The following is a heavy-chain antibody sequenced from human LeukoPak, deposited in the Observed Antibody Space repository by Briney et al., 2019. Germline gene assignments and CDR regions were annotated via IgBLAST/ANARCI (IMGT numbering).Heavy chain of an antibody. J-gene: IGHJ4*02. D-gene: IGHD3-22*01. Sequence: SETLSLTCTVSGNSISSGDNYWSWIRQPAGKGLEWIGRIYTSGSTNYNPSLKSRVTISGDTSKNQFSLRLSSVTAADAAVYYCARASYSYDINGWVPFDYWGQGTLVTVSS. CDR1: GNSISSGDNY. CDR2: IYTSGST. V-gene: IGHV4-61*02. CDR3: ARASYSYDINGWVPFDY.